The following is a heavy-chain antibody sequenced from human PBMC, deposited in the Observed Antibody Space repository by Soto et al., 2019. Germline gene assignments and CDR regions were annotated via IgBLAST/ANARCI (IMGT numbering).Heavy chain of an antibody. CDR1: GFTFSNYA. CDR2: ITNSGGST. J-gene: IGHJ3*02. V-gene: IGHV3-23*01. D-gene: IGHD7-27*01. Sequence: GGSLRLSCAASGFTFSNYAMNWVRQAPGKGLEWVSGITNSGGSTYYADSVKGRFTISRDNSKNTLYLQMNSLRAEDTAVYYCAKVPSLGAFDIWGQGTMVTVSS. CDR3: AKVPSLGAFDI.